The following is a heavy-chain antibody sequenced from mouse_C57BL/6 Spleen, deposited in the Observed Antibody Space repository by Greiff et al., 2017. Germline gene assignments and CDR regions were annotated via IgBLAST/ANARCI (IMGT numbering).Heavy chain of an antibody. CDR2: INPGSGGT. V-gene: IGHV1-54*01. CDR3: ARSPTTVVAPVDY. CDR1: GYAFTNYL. Sequence: VMLVESGAELVRPGTSVKVSCKASGYAFTNYLIEWVKQRPGQGLEWIGVINPGSGGTNYNEKFKGKATLTADKSSSTAYMQLSSLTSEDSAVYFCARSPTTVVAPVDYWGQGTTLTVSS. J-gene: IGHJ2*01. D-gene: IGHD1-1*01.